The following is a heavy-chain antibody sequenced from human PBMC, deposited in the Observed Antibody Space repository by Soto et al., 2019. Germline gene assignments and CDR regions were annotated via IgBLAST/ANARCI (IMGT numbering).Heavy chain of an antibody. CDR1: GYTFTSYG. Sequence: ASVKVSCKASGYTFTSYGISWVRQAPGQGLEWMGWISAYNGHTNYAQKLQGRVTMTTDTSTSTAYMELRSLRSDDTAVYYCARVITVDYDFWSGYFPQDYYYYMDVWGKGTTVTVSS. D-gene: IGHD3-3*01. CDR3: ARVITVDYDFWSGYFPQDYYYYMDV. J-gene: IGHJ6*03. V-gene: IGHV1-18*01. CDR2: ISAYNGHT.